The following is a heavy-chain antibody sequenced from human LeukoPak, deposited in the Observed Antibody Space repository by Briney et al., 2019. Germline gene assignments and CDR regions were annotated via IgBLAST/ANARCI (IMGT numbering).Heavy chain of an antibody. Sequence: GGSLRLSCAASGFTFSSYAMHWVRQAPGKGLEWVAVISYDGSNKYYADSVKGRFTISRDNSKNTLYLQMNSLRAEDTAVYYCARDGVGATCMDVWGKGTTVTVSS. J-gene: IGHJ6*03. CDR2: ISYDGSNK. CDR3: ARDGVGATCMDV. CDR1: GFTFSSYA. D-gene: IGHD1-26*01. V-gene: IGHV3-30*04.